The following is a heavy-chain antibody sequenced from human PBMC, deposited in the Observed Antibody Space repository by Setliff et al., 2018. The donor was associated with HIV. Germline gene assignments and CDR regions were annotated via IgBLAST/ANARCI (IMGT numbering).Heavy chain of an antibody. CDR2: INQDGSAK. D-gene: IGHD1-26*01. Sequence: GGSLRLSCAASGFTFSNAWMSWVRQAPGKGLEWVANINQDGSAKFYVDSVKGRFTISRDNAQNSLYLQMNSLRVEDTAVYYCARDSGTTVGATRPGYWGQGTLVTVSS. V-gene: IGHV3-7*01. J-gene: IGHJ4*02. CDR1: GFTFSNAW. CDR3: ARDSGTTVGATRPGY.